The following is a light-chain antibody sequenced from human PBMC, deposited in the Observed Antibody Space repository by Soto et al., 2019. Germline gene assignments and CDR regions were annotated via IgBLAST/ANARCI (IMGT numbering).Light chain of an antibody. V-gene: IGLV2-14*03. CDR3: SAYTTRIALYV. Sequence: QSVLTQPASVSGSPGQSITISCTETSSDVGEYKYVSWYQQHPGTAPKLIIYDVSNRPSGVSNRFSGSKSGSTASLTISGLQAEDEADSYCSAYTTRIALYVFGAGTKLTVL. J-gene: IGLJ1*01. CDR1: SSDVGEYKY. CDR2: DVS.